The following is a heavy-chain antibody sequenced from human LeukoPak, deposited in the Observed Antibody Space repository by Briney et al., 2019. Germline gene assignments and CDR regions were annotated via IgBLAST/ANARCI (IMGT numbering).Heavy chain of an antibody. J-gene: IGHJ4*02. Sequence: PSETLSLTCTVSGGSISSYYWSWIRQPPGKGLEWIGEINHSGSTNYNPSLKSRVTISVDTSKNQFSLKLSSVTAADTAVYYCARGPRRLVVTHFDYWGQGTLVTVSS. V-gene: IGHV4-34*01. CDR3: ARGPRRLVVTHFDY. CDR2: INHSGST. CDR1: GGSISSYY. D-gene: IGHD3-22*01.